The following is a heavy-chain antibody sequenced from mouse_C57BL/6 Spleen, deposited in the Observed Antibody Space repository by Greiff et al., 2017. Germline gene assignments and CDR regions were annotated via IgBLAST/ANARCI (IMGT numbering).Heavy chain of an antibody. CDR1: GFDINDYY. CDR3: TTSLTAVVATNYFDY. CDR2: IDPEDGDT. Sequence: EVQLQQSGAELVRPGASVKLSCTASGFDINDYYMHWVKQRPEQGLEWIGRIDPEDGDTEYAPKFQGKATMTADTSSNTAYLQLSSLTSEDTAVYYCTTSLTAVVATNYFDYWGQGTTLTVSS. D-gene: IGHD1-1*01. J-gene: IGHJ2*01. V-gene: IGHV14-1*01.